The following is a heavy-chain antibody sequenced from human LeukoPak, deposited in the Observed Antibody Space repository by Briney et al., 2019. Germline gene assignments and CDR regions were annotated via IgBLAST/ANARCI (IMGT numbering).Heavy chain of an antibody. D-gene: IGHD4-17*01. Sequence: GASVEVSCKASGYTFTGYYMHWVRQAPGQGLEWMGCINPNSGGTNYAQKFQGRVPMTRDTSISTAYMELSRLKSDDTAVYYCARDLGDQYYFDYWGQGTLVTVSS. CDR1: GYTFTGYY. CDR3: ARDLGDQYYFDY. V-gene: IGHV1-2*02. CDR2: INPNSGGT. J-gene: IGHJ4*02.